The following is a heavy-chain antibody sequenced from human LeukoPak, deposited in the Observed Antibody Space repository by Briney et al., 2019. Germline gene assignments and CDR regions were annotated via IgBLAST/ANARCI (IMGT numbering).Heavy chain of an antibody. V-gene: IGHV3-7*05. D-gene: IGHD4-17*01. CDR1: GFTFSSYW. J-gene: IGHJ3*02. CDR2: IKQDGSQK. CDR3: ARDPTVTNFHDAFDI. Sequence: GGSLRLSCAASGFTFSSYWMSWVRQAPGKGLEWVATIKQDGSQKEYVDSVNGRFTISRDNAKNSLYLQMNSLRAEDTAVYYCARDPTVTNFHDAFDIWGQGTMVAVSS.